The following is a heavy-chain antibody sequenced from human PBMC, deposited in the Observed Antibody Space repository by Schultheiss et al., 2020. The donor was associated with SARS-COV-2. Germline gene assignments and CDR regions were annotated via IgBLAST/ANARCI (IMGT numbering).Heavy chain of an antibody. D-gene: IGHD3-10*01. CDR1: GGSISSGSDH. J-gene: IGHJ3*02. CDR3: VRGVGTGTYSDSFDI. Sequence: SQTLSLTCTVSGGSISSGSDHWSWIRQPPGKGLEWIGYIYYSGSTNYNPSLKSRVTISIDTSKNEFSLKLKSVTAADTAVFFCVRGVGTGTYSDSFDIWGQGTRVTVSS. V-gene: IGHV4-61*01. CDR2: IYYSGST.